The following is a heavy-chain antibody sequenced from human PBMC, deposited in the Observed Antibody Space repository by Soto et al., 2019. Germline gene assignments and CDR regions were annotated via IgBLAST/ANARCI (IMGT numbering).Heavy chain of an antibody. CDR3: AKLSISSPVWFPDY. CDR1: GFTFSSYA. Sequence: EVQLLESGGGLVQPGGSLRLSCAASGFTFSSYAMSWVRQAPGKGLEWVSAISGSGGSTYYADSVKGRFTISRDNSKNPLYLQINSLRAEDTAVYYCAKLSISSPVWFPDYWGQGTLVTVSS. V-gene: IGHV3-23*01. J-gene: IGHJ4*02. D-gene: IGHD3-10*01. CDR2: ISGSGGST.